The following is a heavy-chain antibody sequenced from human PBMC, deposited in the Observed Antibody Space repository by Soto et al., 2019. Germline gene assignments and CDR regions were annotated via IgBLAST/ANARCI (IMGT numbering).Heavy chain of an antibody. CDR2: IGGSGGPT. CDR3: AKDGGSDWDKIFFDY. Sequence: PGGSLRLSCAASGFTFSSYAMTWVRQAPGKGLGWVSSIGGSGGPTYYADSVKGRFTISRDNSKNTLYLQMTSLRAEDTAVYYCAKDGGSDWDKIFFDYWGQGTLVTVSS. D-gene: IGHD2-15*01. V-gene: IGHV3-23*01. CDR1: GFTFSSYA. J-gene: IGHJ4*02.